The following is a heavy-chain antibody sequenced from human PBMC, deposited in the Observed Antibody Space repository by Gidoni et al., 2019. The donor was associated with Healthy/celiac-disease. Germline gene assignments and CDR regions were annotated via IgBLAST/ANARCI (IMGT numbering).Heavy chain of an antibody. D-gene: IGHD6-6*01. CDR3: AKDMNWRPSSSGHYYYYYMDV. CDR1: GFTFDDYA. J-gene: IGHJ6*03. V-gene: IGHV3-9*01. Sequence: EVQLVESGGGLVQPGRSLRLSCAASGFTFDDYAMHWVRHAPGKGLGWVSGSSWNSGSIGYADSVKGRFTISRDNAKNSLYLQMNSLRAEDTALYYCAKDMNWRPSSSGHYYYYYMDVWGKGTTVTVSS. CDR2: SSWNSGSI.